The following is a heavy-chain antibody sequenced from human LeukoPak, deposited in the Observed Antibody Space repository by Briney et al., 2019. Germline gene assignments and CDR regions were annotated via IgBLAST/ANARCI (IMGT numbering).Heavy chain of an antibody. V-gene: IGHV1-8*01. Sequence: ASVKVSCKASGYTFTSYDINWVRQATGQGLEWMGWMNPNSGNTGYAQKFQGRVTMTRNTSISTAYMELSSLRSEDTAVYYCVRSPRFCSGGTCYPDYWGQGTLVTVSS. CDR2: MNPNSGNT. D-gene: IGHD2-15*01. CDR3: VRSPRFCSGGTCYPDY. CDR1: GYTFTSYD. J-gene: IGHJ4*02.